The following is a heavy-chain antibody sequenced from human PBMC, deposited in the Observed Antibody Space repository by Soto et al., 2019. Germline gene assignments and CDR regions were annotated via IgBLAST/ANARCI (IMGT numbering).Heavy chain of an antibody. D-gene: IGHD2-2*01. J-gene: IGHJ4*02. CDR1: AFTFSSYA. Sequence: EVQLLESGGGLVQPGGSLRLSCAASAFTFSSYAMSWVRQAPGKGLEWVSAISGSGGSTYYADSVKGRFTISRDNSKNTLYLQMNSLRAEDTAVYYCATEGELDIVVVPAAMGDYWGQGTLVTVSS. CDR3: ATEGELDIVVVPAAMGDY. V-gene: IGHV3-23*01. CDR2: ISGSGGST.